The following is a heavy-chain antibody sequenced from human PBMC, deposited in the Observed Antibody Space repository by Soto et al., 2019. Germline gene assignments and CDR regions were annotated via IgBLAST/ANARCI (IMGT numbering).Heavy chain of an antibody. Sequence: QVQLVESGGGVVQPGRSLRLSCAASGFTFSSYGMHWVRQAPGKGLEWVAVIWYDGSNKYYADSVKGRFTISRDTSKNTLYLQMNSLTAEDTAVYYCAILWFGDPRPFDYWGQGSLVTVSS. J-gene: IGHJ4*02. CDR2: IWYDGSNK. CDR3: AILWFGDPRPFDY. D-gene: IGHD3-10*01. V-gene: IGHV3-33*01. CDR1: GFTFSSYG.